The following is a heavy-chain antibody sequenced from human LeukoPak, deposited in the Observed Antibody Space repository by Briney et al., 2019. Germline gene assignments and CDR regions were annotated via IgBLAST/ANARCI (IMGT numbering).Heavy chain of an antibody. J-gene: IGHJ5*02. CDR2: IYYSGST. CDR1: GGSISSCY. V-gene: IGHV4-59*01. Sequence: SETLSLTCTVSGGSISSCYWSWIRQPPGKGLEWIGYIYYSGSTNYNPSLKSRVTISVDTSKNQFSLKLSSVTAADTAVYYCASGTVQLEAGGWFDPWGQGTLVTVSS. D-gene: IGHD1-1*01. CDR3: ASGTVQLEAGGWFDP.